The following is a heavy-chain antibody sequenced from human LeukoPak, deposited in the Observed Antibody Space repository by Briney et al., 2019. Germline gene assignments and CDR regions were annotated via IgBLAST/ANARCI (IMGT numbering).Heavy chain of an antibody. J-gene: IGHJ5*02. CDR2: INPSGGST. V-gene: IGHV1-46*01. D-gene: IGHD4-17*01. Sequence: GASVKVSCKASGYTVTNYFMHWVRQAARHGLECLGVINPSGGSTIYAQKFQRRVTMTRHTSTNTVYMDLSSLRSEDTAVYYGARDRFAAVTTWVYDHWGQGTLVTVSS. CDR1: GYTVTNYF. CDR3: ARDRFAAVTTWVYDH.